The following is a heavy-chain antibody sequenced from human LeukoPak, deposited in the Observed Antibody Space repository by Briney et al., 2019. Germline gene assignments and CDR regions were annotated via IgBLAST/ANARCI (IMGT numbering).Heavy chain of an antibody. CDR3: AREGSTVTLYYYYYMDV. J-gene: IGHJ6*03. V-gene: IGHV4-4*08. CDR2: IYNSGST. Sequence: SETLSLTCTVSGGSISTYYWGWIRPPPGKGLDWIGYIYNSGSTNYNPSLKSRVTISVDTSKSQFSLKLSSVTAADTAVYYCAREGSTVTLYYYYYMDVWGKGTTVTISS. CDR1: GGSISTYY. D-gene: IGHD4-17*01.